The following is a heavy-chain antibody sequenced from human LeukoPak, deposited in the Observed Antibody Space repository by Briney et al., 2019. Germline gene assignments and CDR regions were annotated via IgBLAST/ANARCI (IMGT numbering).Heavy chain of an antibody. D-gene: IGHD3-16*01. Sequence: SETLSLTCTVSGGSISSSSYYWGWIRQPPGKWLEWIGSIYYSGSTYYNPSLKSRVTISVDTSKNQFSLKLSSVTAADTAVYYCASSGGGPHWYFDYWGQGTLVTVSS. J-gene: IGHJ4*02. V-gene: IGHV4-39*01. CDR1: GGSISSSSYY. CDR2: IYYSGST. CDR3: ASSGGGPHWYFDY.